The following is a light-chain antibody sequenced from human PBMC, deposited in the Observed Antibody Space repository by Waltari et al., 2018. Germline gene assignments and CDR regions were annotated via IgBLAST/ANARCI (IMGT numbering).Light chain of an antibody. CDR3: HVWHPHVDPGV. V-gene: IGLV3-21*04. CDR2: YDR. CDR1: NIGTYS. J-gene: IGLJ1*01. Sequence: SYVVTQPPSVSVAPGETATITCGGDNIGTYSVHWYQQKAGQAPVLVILYDRDRPSGFPDRFSGSNSGNTATLTISRVEAGDEARYYCHVWHPHVDPGVFGTGTEVTVL.